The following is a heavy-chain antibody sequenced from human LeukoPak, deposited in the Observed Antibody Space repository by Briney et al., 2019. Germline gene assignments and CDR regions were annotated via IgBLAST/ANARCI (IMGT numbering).Heavy chain of an antibody. D-gene: IGHD1-26*01. CDR2: IWYDGSNK. Sequence: GGSLRLSCAASGFTFSSYGMHWVRQAPGKGLEGVAVIWYDGSNKYYADSVKGRFTISRDNSKNTLYLQMNSLRAEDTAVYYCARPIYSGSYYWFDYWGQGTLVTVSS. J-gene: IGHJ4*02. V-gene: IGHV3-33*01. CDR1: GFTFSSYG. CDR3: ARPIYSGSYYWFDY.